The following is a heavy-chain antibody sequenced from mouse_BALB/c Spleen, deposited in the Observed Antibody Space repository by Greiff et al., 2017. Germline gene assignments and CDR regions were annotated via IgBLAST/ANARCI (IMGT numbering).Heavy chain of an antibody. Sequence: EVHLVESGPGLVKPSQSLSLTCSVTGYSITSGYYWNWIRQFPGNKLEWMGYISYDGSNNYNPSLKNRISITRDTSKNQFFLKLNSVTTEDTATYYCARAGSSPYYYAMDYWGQGTSVTVSS. CDR1: GYSITSGYY. V-gene: IGHV3-6*02. D-gene: IGHD1-1*01. CDR3: ARAGSSPYYYAMDY. J-gene: IGHJ4*01. CDR2: ISYDGSN.